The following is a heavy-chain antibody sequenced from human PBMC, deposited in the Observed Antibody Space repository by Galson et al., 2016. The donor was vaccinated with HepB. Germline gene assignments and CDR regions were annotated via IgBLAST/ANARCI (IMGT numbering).Heavy chain of an antibody. CDR2: IYSGGST. V-gene: IGHV3-53*01. CDR1: VFTVRNHH. D-gene: IGHD2-15*01. CDR3: AGYSAKDH. J-gene: IGHJ4*02. Sequence: SLRLSCAASVFTVRNHHMSWVRQAPGKGLEWVSLIYSGGSTKYADLVRGRITISRDNSKNTLYLQRNSLRADDTVVYYCAGYSAKDHGGQGTLVTVSS.